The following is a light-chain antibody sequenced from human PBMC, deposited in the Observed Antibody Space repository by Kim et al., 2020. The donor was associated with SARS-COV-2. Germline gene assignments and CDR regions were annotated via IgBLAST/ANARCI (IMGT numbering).Light chain of an antibody. J-gene: IGLJ3*02. Sequence: GQSITISCTGTSSDIGTYNYVSWYQQHPGKAPKLVTYDLSPRPSGVSNRFAGSKSGNTASLTISGLQAEDEADYYCTSYTGNNAWVFGGGTKVTVL. CDR1: SSDIGTYNY. CDR3: TSYTGNNAWV. CDR2: DLS. V-gene: IGLV2-14*03.